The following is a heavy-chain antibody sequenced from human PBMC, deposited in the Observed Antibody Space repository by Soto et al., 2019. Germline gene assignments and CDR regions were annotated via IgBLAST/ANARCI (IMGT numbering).Heavy chain of an antibody. J-gene: IGHJ4*02. V-gene: IGHV1-18*04. CDR2: ISAYNGNT. Sequence: VASVKVSCKASGYTFSSYGISWVRQAPGQGLEWMGRISAYNGNTNYAQKFQGRVTMTTDTSTSTAYLELRSLRSDDTAVYYCARITILGLPWDSWGQGTLVTVSS. CDR1: GYTFSSYG. D-gene: IGHD3-3*01. CDR3: ARITILGLPWDS.